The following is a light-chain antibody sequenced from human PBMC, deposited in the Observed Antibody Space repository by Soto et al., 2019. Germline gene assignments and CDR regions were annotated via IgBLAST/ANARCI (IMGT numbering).Light chain of an antibody. CDR2: GNR. CDR1: TSNLGAGYD. J-gene: IGLJ3*02. V-gene: IGLV1-40*01. CDR3: QAYDYTLTASV. Sequence: QAVLTQPPSVSGAPGQRVTLSCTGNTSNLGAGYDVHWYQQLPGAAPKLVIFGNRNRPSGVPERFSGSKSGTSASLAITGLQAEDEADYYCQAYDYTLTASVFGEGTKLTVL.